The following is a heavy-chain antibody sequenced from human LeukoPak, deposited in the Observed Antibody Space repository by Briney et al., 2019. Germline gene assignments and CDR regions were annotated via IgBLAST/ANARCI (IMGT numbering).Heavy chain of an antibody. D-gene: IGHD1-1*01. J-gene: IGHJ3*02. CDR1: GFTFDDYA. Sequence: GGSLRPSCAASGFTFDDYAMHWVRQAPGKGLEWVSGISWNSGTMVYADSVKGRFTISRDNAKKSLYLQMNSLRGEDTALYYCAVQRTGTTRTAFDIWGQGTMVTVSS. CDR2: ISWNSGTM. CDR3: AVQRTGTTRTAFDI. V-gene: IGHV3-9*01.